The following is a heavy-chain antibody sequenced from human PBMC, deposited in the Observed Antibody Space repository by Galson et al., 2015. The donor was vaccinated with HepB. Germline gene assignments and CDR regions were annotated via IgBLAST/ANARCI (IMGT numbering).Heavy chain of an antibody. J-gene: IGHJ3*02. V-gene: IGHV3-21*01. Sequence: SLRLSCAASGFTFSSYSMNWVRQAPGKGLEWVSSISSSSSYIYYADSVKGRFTISRDNAKNSLYLQMNSLRAEDTAVYYCAREIAPGSVAFDIWGQGTMVTVSS. CDR3: AREIAPGSVAFDI. CDR1: GFTFSSYS. D-gene: IGHD3-22*01. CDR2: ISSSSSYI.